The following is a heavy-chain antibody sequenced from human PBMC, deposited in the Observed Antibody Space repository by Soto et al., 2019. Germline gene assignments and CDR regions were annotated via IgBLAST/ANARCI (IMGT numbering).Heavy chain of an antibody. CDR1: GFTFSSYE. V-gene: IGHV3-48*03. Sequence: GGSLRLSCAASGFTFSSYEMNWVRQAPGKGLEWVSYISSSGSTIYYADSVKGRFTISRDNAKNSLYLQMNSLRAEDTAVYYCARDDRTSSGWRLPFFDYWGQGTLVTAPQ. D-gene: IGHD6-19*01. J-gene: IGHJ4*02. CDR2: ISSSGSTI. CDR3: ARDDRTSSGWRLPFFDY.